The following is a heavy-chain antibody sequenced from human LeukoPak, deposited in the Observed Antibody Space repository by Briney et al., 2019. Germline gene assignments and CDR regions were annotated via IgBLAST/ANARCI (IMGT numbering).Heavy chain of an antibody. D-gene: IGHD3-22*01. V-gene: IGHV3-49*04. CDR1: GFTFRDYA. Sequence: GGSLRLSCKGFGFTFRDYAVSWVRQAPGKGLECIGFIRSKVYGGTTEYAASVKGRFTISRDDSKSIAYLQMNSLKTEDTAVYYCTRDPYYFDSSGYYHHAFDIWGQGTMVAVSS. CDR2: IRSKVYGGTT. CDR3: TRDPYYFDSSGYYHHAFDI. J-gene: IGHJ3*02.